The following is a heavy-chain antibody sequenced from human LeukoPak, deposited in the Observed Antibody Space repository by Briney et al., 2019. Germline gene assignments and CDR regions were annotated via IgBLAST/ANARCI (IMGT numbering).Heavy chain of an antibody. D-gene: IGHD3-22*01. CDR1: GYTFTSYG. CDR2: ISAYNGNT. Sequence: ASVKVSCKASGYTFTSYGISWVRQAPGQGLEWMGWISAYNGNTNYAQKLQGRVTMTTDTSTSTAYMELRSLRSDDTAVYYCARSRRWEHYYDSSGYSAFDIWGQGTMVTVSS. J-gene: IGHJ3*02. V-gene: IGHV1-18*01. CDR3: ARSRRWEHYYDSSGYSAFDI.